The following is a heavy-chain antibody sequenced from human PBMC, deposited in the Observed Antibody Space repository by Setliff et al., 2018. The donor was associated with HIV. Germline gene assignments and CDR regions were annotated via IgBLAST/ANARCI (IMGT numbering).Heavy chain of an antibody. CDR3: AKELSYCSGGSCYFDS. J-gene: IGHJ4*02. Sequence: SVKVSCKASGGTFSSYGISWVRQAPGQGLEWMGGIIPILGITNYAQKFQGRVTITADKSTRTAYMELTSLRSEDTAVYYCAKELSYCSGGSCYFDSWGQGTLVTVSS. CDR1: GGTFSSYG. CDR2: IIPILGIT. D-gene: IGHD2-15*01. V-gene: IGHV1-69*10.